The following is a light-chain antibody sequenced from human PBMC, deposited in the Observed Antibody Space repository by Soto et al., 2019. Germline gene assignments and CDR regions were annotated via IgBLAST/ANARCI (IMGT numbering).Light chain of an antibody. Sequence: IPITHSTTSLSASVGDGVTITFRASQSISSYLNWYQQKPGKAPKLLIYATSSLQSGVPSRFSGSGSGTDFTLTVSSLQPEDFATYYCQQSYIKGTFGQGTKVDI. V-gene: IGKV1-39*01. CDR2: ATS. CDR1: QSISSY. J-gene: IGKJ1*01. CDR3: QQSYIKGT.